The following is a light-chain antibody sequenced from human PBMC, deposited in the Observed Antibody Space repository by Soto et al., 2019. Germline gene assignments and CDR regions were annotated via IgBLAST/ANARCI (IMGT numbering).Light chain of an antibody. V-gene: IGKV3-20*01. Sequence: EVVLTQSPGTLSLSPGERATLSCRASQSVSNKYLAWYQQKPGQAPRLLLFGSSDRATGIPDRFSGSGSGTGFTLTISRLEPEDFAVYYCQQYGSSHPYTFGQGTKLEIK. CDR3: QQYGSSHPYT. J-gene: IGKJ2*01. CDR2: GSS. CDR1: QSVSNKY.